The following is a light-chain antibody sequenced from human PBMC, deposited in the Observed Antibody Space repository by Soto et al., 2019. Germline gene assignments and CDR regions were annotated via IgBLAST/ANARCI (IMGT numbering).Light chain of an antibody. Sequence: QSVLTQPPSASGFPGRSVTISCTGTSSDVGGYNYVSWYQQHPGKAPKLMIYEVSKRPSGVPDRFSGSKSGNTASLTVSGLQAEDEADYYCSSYAGSLYVFGTGTKVTVL. CDR1: SSDVGGYNY. J-gene: IGLJ1*01. CDR3: SSYAGSLYV. CDR2: EVS. V-gene: IGLV2-8*01.